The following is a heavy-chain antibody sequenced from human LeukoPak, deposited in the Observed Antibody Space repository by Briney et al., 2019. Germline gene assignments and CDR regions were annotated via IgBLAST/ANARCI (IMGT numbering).Heavy chain of an antibody. D-gene: IGHD3-10*01. CDR2: IYYSGST. Sequence: SETLSLTCTVSGGSISSYYWSWIRQPPGKGLEWIGYIYYSGSTNYNPSLKSRVTISVDTSKNQFSLNLSSVTAADTAVFYCARTSGVTDAFDIWGQGTVVTVSS. CDR3: ARTSGVTDAFDI. V-gene: IGHV4-59*08. J-gene: IGHJ3*02. CDR1: GGSISSYY.